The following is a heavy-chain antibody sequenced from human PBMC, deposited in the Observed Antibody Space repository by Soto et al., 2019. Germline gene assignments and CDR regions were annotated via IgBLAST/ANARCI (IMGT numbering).Heavy chain of an antibody. CDR1: GFTFSSYG. D-gene: IGHD3-10*01. J-gene: IGHJ5*02. Sequence: PGGSLRLSCAASGFTFSSYGMHWVRQAPGKGLEWVAVIWYDGSNKYYADSVKGRFTISRDNSKNTLYLQMNSLRAEDTAVYYCARGYGELLRGPWFDPWGQGTLVTVSS. CDR2: IWYDGSNK. CDR3: ARGYGELLRGPWFDP. V-gene: IGHV3-33*01.